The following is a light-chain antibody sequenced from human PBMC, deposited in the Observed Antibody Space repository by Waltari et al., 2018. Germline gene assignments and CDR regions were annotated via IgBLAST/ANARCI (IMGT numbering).Light chain of an antibody. J-gene: IGKJ5*01. Sequence: EIVLTQSPATLSLSPGERVTLSCRASQSVDNYLLWYQQKPGQTPRRLIYGASNRATGIPARFSGSGSGTDFTLTIDSLESEDFAVYYCHQRSNWPITFGQGTRLEIK. V-gene: IGKV3-11*01. CDR2: GAS. CDR3: HQRSNWPIT. CDR1: QSVDNY.